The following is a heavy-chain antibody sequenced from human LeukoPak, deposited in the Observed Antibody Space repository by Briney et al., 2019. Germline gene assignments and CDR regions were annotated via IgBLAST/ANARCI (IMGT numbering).Heavy chain of an antibody. J-gene: IGHJ3*01. Sequence: GGSLRLSCAASGFTFSSYAMNWVRQAPGKGLEWVSLINADGSTATYADSVKGRFTISRDNARNTLSLQMNSLTIEDTAVYYCVVVVEPPDSDGFHVWGQGTMITVSS. CDR3: VVVVEPPDSDGFHV. D-gene: IGHD1-14*01. CDR2: INADGSTA. V-gene: IGHV3-74*01. CDR1: GFTFSSYA.